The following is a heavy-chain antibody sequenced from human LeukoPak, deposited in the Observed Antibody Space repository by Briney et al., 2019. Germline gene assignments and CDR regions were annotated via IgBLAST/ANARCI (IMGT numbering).Heavy chain of an antibody. CDR2: ISGSGGST. V-gene: IGHV3-23*01. D-gene: IGHD3-10*01. CDR1: GFTFSSYA. J-gene: IGHJ4*02. CDR3: AKGLALRGGKIPFDY. Sequence: GGSLRLSCAASGFTFSSYAMSWVRQAPGKGLEWVSAISGSGGSTYHADSVKGRFTISIDNSKNTLYLQMNSLRAEDTAVYYCAKGLALRGGKIPFDYWGQGTLVTVSS.